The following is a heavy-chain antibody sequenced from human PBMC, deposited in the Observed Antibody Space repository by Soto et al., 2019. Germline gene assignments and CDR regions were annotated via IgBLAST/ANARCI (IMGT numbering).Heavy chain of an antibody. V-gene: IGHV4-30-2*01. D-gene: IGHD1-26*01. CDR2: IYHSGST. CDR1: GGSISSGGYS. Sequence: SETLSLTCAVSGGSISSGGYSWSWIRQPPGKGLEWIGYIYHSGSTYYNPSLKSRVTISVDRSKNQFSLKLSSVTTADTAVYYCARGDYGMDVWGQGTTVTVSS. J-gene: IGHJ6*02. CDR3: ARGDYGMDV.